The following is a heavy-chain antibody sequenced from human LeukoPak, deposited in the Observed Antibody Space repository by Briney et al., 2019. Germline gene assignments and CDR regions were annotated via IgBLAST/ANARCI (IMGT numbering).Heavy chain of an antibody. Sequence: QPGGSLRLSCAASGITVSSNYMNWVRQAPGKGLEWVSVIHISGSTYYADSVKGRFTISRDNSKNTLFLQMNSLRAEDTAVYYCARGLAGATIGGYWGQGTLVTVSS. CDR1: GITVSSNY. CDR3: ARGLAGATIGGY. V-gene: IGHV3-53*01. D-gene: IGHD1-26*01. CDR2: IHISGST. J-gene: IGHJ4*02.